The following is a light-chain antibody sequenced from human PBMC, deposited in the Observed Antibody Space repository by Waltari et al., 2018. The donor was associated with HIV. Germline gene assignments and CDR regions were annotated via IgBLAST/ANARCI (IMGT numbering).Light chain of an antibody. V-gene: IGLV1-40*01. J-gene: IGLJ2*01. CDR1: SSNIGAGYD. Sequence: QSVLTQPPPVSGAPGQRVNISCTGSSSNIGAGYDVPWYQQLPGTAPKLLIYANINRPSGVPDRFSGSKSGSSASLAITGLQAEDEAHYYCQSFDSSLTTSGVIFGGGTKLTVL. CDR2: ANI. CDR3: QSFDSSLTTSGVI.